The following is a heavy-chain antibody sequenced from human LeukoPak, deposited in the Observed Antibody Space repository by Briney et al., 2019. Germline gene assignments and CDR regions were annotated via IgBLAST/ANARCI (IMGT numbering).Heavy chain of an antibody. CDR2: MNPNSGNT. J-gene: IGHJ4*02. CDR3: ARVHCSSTSCRLYYFDY. CDR1: GYTFTSYD. V-gene: IGHV1-8*02. D-gene: IGHD2-2*01. Sequence: ASVKVSCKASGYTFTSYDINWVRQATGQGLEWMGWMNPNSGNTGYAQKFQGRVTMTRNTSISTAYMELSSLRSEDTAVYYCARVHCSSTSCRLYYFDYWGQGTLVTVSS.